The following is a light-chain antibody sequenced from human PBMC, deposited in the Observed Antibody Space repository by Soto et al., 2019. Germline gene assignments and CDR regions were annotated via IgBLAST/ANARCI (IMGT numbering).Light chain of an antibody. CDR1: QGISSW. CDR3: QQAYNFPLT. Sequence: DIQMTQSPSSVSASVGDRVTITCRASQGISSWLAWYQQKPAEAPKLLIYTVSRLQSGVPSRFSGSGSGTDFTLAISSLQPEDFATYYCQQAYNFPLTFGGGTKVEIK. J-gene: IGKJ4*01. CDR2: TVS. V-gene: IGKV1-12*01.